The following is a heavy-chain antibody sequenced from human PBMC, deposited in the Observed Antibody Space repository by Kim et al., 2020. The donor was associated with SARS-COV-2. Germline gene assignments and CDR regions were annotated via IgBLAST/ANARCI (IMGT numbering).Heavy chain of an antibody. J-gene: IGHJ4*02. Sequence: RSSNYGDSVKGRFTISRDNSKNTLYLQMNSLRAEDTAVYYCARDNYCLDYWGQGTLVTVSS. CDR2: RSS. CDR3: ARDNYCLDY. D-gene: IGHD2-15*01. V-gene: IGHV3-33*01.